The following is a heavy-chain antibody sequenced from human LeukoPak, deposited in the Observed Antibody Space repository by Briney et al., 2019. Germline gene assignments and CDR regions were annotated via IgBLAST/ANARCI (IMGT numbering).Heavy chain of an antibody. D-gene: IGHD7-27*01. Sequence: SSETLSLTRTVSGASISNTGYYWGWIRQPPGKGLEWIGNIYHSGSTYYSPSLKSRVTLSVDTSKNQFSLKLSSVTAADTAVYYCAGLLNGGASHWFDPWGQGTLVTVSS. V-gene: IGHV4-39*01. CDR3: AGLLNGGASHWFDP. CDR2: IYHSGST. CDR1: GASISNTGYY. J-gene: IGHJ5*02.